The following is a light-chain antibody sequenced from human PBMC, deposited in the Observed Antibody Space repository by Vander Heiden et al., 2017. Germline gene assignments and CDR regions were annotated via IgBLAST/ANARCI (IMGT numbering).Light chain of an antibody. Sequence: SSELTQAPAVSVALGQAVRITCPGDSLRSYCASWYQQKPGQAPVLVIYGKNNRPSGIPDRFSGSSSGNTASLTITGAQAEDEADYYGNARDSSGNPVFGGGTKRTVL. CDR2: GKN. CDR3: NARDSSGNPV. CDR1: SLRSYC. J-gene: IGLJ3*02. V-gene: IGLV3-19*01.